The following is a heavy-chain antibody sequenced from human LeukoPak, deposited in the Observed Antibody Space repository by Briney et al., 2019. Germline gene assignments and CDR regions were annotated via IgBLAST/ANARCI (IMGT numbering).Heavy chain of an antibody. D-gene: IGHD3-10*01. V-gene: IGHV4-30-4*01. J-gene: IGHJ6*03. CDR1: GGSMISADTY. CDR2: INHSGST. CDR3: ARVFGYYYYYMDV. Sequence: PSQTLSLTCTVSGGSMISADTYWTWIRQPPGKGLEWIGEINHSGSTNYNPSLKSRVTISVDTSKNQFSLKLSSVTAADTAVYYCARVFGYYYYYMDVWGKGTTVTVSS.